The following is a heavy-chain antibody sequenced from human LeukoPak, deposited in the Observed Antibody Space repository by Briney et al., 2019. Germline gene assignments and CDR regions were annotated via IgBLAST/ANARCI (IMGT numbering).Heavy chain of an antibody. Sequence: GASVKVSCKASGGTFSSYAISWVRQAPGQGLEWMGGIIPIFGTANYAQKLQGRVTMTTDTSTSTAYMELRSLRSDDTAVYYCARGSGVRGYSYGYVDYWGQGTLVTVSS. J-gene: IGHJ4*02. V-gene: IGHV1-69*05. CDR1: GGTFSSYA. CDR3: ARGSGVRGYSYGYVDY. CDR2: IIPIFGTA. D-gene: IGHD5-18*01.